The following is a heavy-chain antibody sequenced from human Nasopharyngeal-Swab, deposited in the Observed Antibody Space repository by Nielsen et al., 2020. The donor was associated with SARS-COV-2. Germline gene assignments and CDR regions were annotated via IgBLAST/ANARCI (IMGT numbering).Heavy chain of an antibody. D-gene: IGHD3-16*01. Sequence: GGSLRLSCAASGFPFRNYYMTWVRQPPGKGLEWVANIKQGGSEQFYVDSVKGRFTISRDNAKTAVYLQMNSLTVEDTAVYYCAREGVGGFDCWGRGTLITVSS. CDR2: IKQGGSEQ. J-gene: IGHJ4*02. V-gene: IGHV3-7*04. CDR3: AREGVGGFDC. CDR1: GFPFRNYY.